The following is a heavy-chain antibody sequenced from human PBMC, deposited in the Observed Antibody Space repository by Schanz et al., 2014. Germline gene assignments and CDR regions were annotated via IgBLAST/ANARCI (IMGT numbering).Heavy chain of an antibody. Sequence: VQLVESGGGLFKPGGSLRLSCAGSGFTFADYYMTWLRQAPGKGLEWISYVSSYDTTVSYADSVKGRFTISRDNAKNSVYLQMNSLRAEDTAVYFCAKDRWRATVMVDAFDIWGQGTKVTVSS. J-gene: IGHJ3*02. CDR3: AKDRWRATVMVDAFDI. CDR2: VSSYDTTV. CDR1: GFTFADYY. D-gene: IGHD4-4*01. V-gene: IGHV3-11*01.